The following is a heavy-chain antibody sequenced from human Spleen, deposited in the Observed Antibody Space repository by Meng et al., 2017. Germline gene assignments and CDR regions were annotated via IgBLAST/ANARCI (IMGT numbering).Heavy chain of an antibody. Sequence: QVHLLQSGTEGKKPGASVKVSCKTSGYTFGSYGISWVRQAPGQGPEWMGWISAHNGNTKYAQNLQGRVTLTTDTSTSTVYMELRSLRSDDTAVYFCARVTMTGYFDYWGQGTLVT. D-gene: IGHD4/OR15-4a*01. J-gene: IGHJ4*02. CDR3: ARVTMTGYFDY. CDR1: GYTFGSYG. V-gene: IGHV1-18*01. CDR2: ISAHNGNT.